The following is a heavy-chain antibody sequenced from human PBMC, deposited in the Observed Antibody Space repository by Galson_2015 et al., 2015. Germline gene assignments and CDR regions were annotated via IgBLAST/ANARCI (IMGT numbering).Heavy chain of an antibody. D-gene: IGHD6-13*01. CDR3: AKDFEAAASTFTYGMDV. Sequence: SLRLSCAASGFTFDDYAMHWVRQAPGKGLEWVSGISWNSGSIGYADSVKGRFTMSRDNAKNSLYLQMNSLRAEDTALYYCAKDFEAAASTFTYGMDVWGQGTTVTVAS. CDR1: GFTFDDYA. J-gene: IGHJ6*02. V-gene: IGHV3-9*01. CDR2: ISWNSGSI.